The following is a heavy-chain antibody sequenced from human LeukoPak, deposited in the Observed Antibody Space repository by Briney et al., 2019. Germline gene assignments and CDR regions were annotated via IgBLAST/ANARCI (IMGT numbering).Heavy chain of an antibody. CDR1: GFTFSDYY. Sequence: PGGSLRLSCAASGFTFSDYYMSWIRQAPGKGLEWVSYISSSGSTIYYADSVKGRFTISRDNAKNSLYLQMNSLRAEDTAVYYCARAIFGVVILYYMDVWGKGTTVTVSS. V-gene: IGHV3-11*04. CDR2: ISSSGSTI. D-gene: IGHD3-3*01. CDR3: ARAIFGVVILYYMDV. J-gene: IGHJ6*03.